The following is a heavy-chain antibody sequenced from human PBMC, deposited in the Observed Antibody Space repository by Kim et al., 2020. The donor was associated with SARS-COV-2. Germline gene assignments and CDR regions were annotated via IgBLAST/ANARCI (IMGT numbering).Heavy chain of an antibody. D-gene: IGHD3-16*01. CDR2: DGYWK. V-gene: IGHV3-7*03. Sequence: DGYWKNCGDSGKGRFTISRDNAKNSFFLQMNSLRVDDTAVYYCVAEELGGDWGQGTLVTVSS. J-gene: IGHJ4*02. CDR3: VAEELGGD.